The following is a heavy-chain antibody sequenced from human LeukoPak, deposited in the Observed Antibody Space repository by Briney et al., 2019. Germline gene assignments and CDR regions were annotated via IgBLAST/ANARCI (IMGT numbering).Heavy chain of an antibody. CDR1: EFTFSSYS. V-gene: IGHV3-21*01. J-gene: IGHJ4*02. Sequence: GGSLRLSCVASEFTFSSYSMTWVRQGPERGLEWVSSISSSSSYIYYADSVKGRFTISRDNAKNSLYLQMNSLRAEDTAVYYCARDLNTGYSSGWYIDYWGQGTLVTVSS. D-gene: IGHD6-19*01. CDR3: ARDLNTGYSSGWYIDY. CDR2: ISSSSSYI.